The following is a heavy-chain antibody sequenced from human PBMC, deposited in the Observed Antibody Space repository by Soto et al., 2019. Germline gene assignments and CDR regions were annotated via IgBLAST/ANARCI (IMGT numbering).Heavy chain of an antibody. V-gene: IGHV1-18*01. D-gene: IGHD3-16*01. CDR1: GYTFIRYG. Sequence: QVQLAQSTGEVKKPGASVRVSCKATGYTFIRYGIAWVRQAPGQGFEWMGWISPYNDHTVYAQKFQGIVTMTADTSTRTVYMNLRGLKSDDTAVYYCARGGYDANSWGTLSHSGLDAWGQGTSVSVSS. J-gene: IGHJ6*02. CDR2: ISPYNDHT. CDR3: ARGGYDANSWGTLSHSGLDA.